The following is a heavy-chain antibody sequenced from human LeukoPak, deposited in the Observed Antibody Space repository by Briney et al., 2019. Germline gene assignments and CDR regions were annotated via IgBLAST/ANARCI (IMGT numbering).Heavy chain of an antibody. CDR1: EFTFDKYW. CDR3: ATGNYYDSRGYYTFGH. D-gene: IGHD3-22*01. J-gene: IGHJ4*02. Sequence: PGGSLRLSCAASEFTFDKYWMHWVRQAPGKGLVWVSRINGDGTITSYADSVKGAFIISRDNAKNTLYLQVSSLRAEDTAVHYCATGNYYDSRGYYTFGHWGQGTLVTVSS. CDR2: INGDGTIT. V-gene: IGHV3-74*01.